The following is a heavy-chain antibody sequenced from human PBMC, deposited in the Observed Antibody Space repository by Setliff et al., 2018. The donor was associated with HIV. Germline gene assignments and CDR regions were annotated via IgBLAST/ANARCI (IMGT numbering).Heavy chain of an antibody. CDR1: GGSTSEYY. V-gene: IGHV4-59*01. Sequence: SETLSLTCTVSGGSTSEYYWSWIRQPPGKALEWIGYSSYSGSTNYNPSLESRVAISIDTSKNQFSLNLRSVTAADTATYYCGRHPPTSDYNYNLIFDYWGRGVLVTVSS. CDR2: SSYSGST. CDR3: GRHPPTSDYNYNLIFDY. D-gene: IGHD1-1*01. J-gene: IGHJ4*02.